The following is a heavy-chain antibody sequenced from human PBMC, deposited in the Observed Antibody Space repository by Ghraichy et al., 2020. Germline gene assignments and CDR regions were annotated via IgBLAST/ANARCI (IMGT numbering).Heavy chain of an antibody. Sequence: SETLSLTCTVSGGSISSYYWSWIRQPAGKGLEWIGRIYTSGSTNYNPSLKSRVTMSVDTSKNQFSLKLSSVTAADTAVYYCARDPTYYDILTGYPTRLMNAFDFWGQGTMVTVSS. V-gene: IGHV4-4*07. CDR1: GGSISSYY. CDR2: IYTSGST. CDR3: ARDPTYYDILTGYPTRLMNAFDF. D-gene: IGHD3-9*01. J-gene: IGHJ3*01.